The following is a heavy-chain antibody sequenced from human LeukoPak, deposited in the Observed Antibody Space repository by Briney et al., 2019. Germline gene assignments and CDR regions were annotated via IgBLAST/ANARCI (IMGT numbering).Heavy chain of an antibody. CDR3: ARCLRVATISFWFDP. J-gene: IGHJ5*02. V-gene: IGHV4-59*01. CDR2: IYYSGST. CDR1: GGFISSYY. D-gene: IGHD5-12*01. Sequence: SETLSLTCTVSGGFISSYYWSWIRQPPGKGLEWIGYIYYSGSTNYNPSLKSRVTISVDTSKNQFSLKLSSVTAADTAVYYCARCLRVATISFWFDPWGQGTLVTVSS.